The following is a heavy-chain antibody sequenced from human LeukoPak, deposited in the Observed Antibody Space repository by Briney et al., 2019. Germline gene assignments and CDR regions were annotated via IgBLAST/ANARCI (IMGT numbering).Heavy chain of an antibody. V-gene: IGHV4-59*01. D-gene: IGHD3-22*01. CDR3: ARCQVVVRWAYYFDY. CDR1: GGSISSYY. Sequence: PSETLSLTXTVSGGSISSYYWSWIWQPPGKGLEWIGYIYYSGSTNYNPSLKSRVTISVDTSKNQFSLKLSSVTAADTAVYYCARCQVVVRWAYYFDYWGQGTLVTVSS. J-gene: IGHJ4*02. CDR2: IYYSGST.